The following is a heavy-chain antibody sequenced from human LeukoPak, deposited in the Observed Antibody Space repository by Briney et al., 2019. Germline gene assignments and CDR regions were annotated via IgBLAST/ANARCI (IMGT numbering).Heavy chain of an antibody. CDR1: GGSISSHY. V-gene: IGHV4-59*11. D-gene: IGHD3-16*02. Sequence: SETLSLTCTVSGGSISSHYWSWIRQPPGKGLEWIGYIYYSGSTNYNPSLKSRVTISVDTSKNQFSLKLSSVTAADTAVYYCARVKSYEFDYWGQGTLVTASS. CDR3: ARVKSYEFDY. CDR2: IYYSGST. J-gene: IGHJ4*02.